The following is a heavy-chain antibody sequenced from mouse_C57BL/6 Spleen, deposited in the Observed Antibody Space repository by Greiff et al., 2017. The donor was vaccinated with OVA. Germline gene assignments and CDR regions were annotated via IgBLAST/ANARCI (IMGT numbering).Heavy chain of an antibody. V-gene: IGHV1-19*01. Sequence: VQLKESGPVLVKPGASVKMSCKASGYTFTDYYMNWVKQSHGKSLEWIGVINPYNGGTSYNQKFKGKATLTVDKSSSTAYMELNSLTSEDSAVYYCAKSEWFAYWGQGTLVTVSA. CDR2: INPYNGGT. CDR1: GYTFTDYY. CDR3: AKSEWFAY. J-gene: IGHJ3*01.